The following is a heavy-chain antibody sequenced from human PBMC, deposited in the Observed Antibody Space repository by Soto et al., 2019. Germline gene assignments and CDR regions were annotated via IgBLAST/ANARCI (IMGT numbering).Heavy chain of an antibody. J-gene: IGHJ4*02. CDR2: ISGSGHYT. Sequence: PGGSLRLSCAASGFTVSSNYMTWVRQAPGKGLEWVSSISGSGHYTYYADSVKGRFTISRDNSKNTLYLQMNSLRAEDTAVYYCARDMGEMAPGDYWGQGTLVTVSS. D-gene: IGHD3-16*01. V-gene: IGHV3-53*05. CDR3: ARDMGEMAPGDY. CDR1: GFTVSSNY.